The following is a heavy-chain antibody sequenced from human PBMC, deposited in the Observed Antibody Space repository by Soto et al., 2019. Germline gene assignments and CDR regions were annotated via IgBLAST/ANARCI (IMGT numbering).Heavy chain of an antibody. D-gene: IGHD6-19*01. J-gene: IGHJ6*02. Sequence: SETLSLTCTVSGGSISSSSYYWGWIRQPPGKGLEWIGSIYYSGSTYYNPSLKSRVTISVDTSKNQFSLKLSSVTAADTAVYYSARHHPTPPHPAVAGTGLDYYYGMDVWGQGTTVTVSS. V-gene: IGHV4-39*01. CDR1: GGSISSSSYY. CDR3: ARHHPTPPHPAVAGTGLDYYYGMDV. CDR2: IYYSGST.